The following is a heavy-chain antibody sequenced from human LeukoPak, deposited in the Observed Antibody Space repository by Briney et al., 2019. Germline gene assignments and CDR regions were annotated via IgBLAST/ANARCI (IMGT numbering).Heavy chain of an antibody. D-gene: IGHD6-13*01. V-gene: IGHV3-7*01. Sequence: PGGSLRLSCAASGFTFSSYWMSWVRQAPGKGLEWVANIKQDGSEKYYVDSVKGRFTISRDNAKNSLFLQMNSLRAGDTGVYYCARDGLYSSSWYNWFDPWGQGTLVTVSS. CDR3: ARDGLYSSSWYNWFDP. CDR1: GFTFSSYW. CDR2: IKQDGSEK. J-gene: IGHJ5*02.